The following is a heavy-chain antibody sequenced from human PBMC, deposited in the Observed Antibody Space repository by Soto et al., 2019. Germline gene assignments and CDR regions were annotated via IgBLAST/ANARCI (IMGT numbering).Heavy chain of an antibody. CDR3: ARSGSYYSPFDY. Sequence: EVQVVESGGGLIQPGGSLRLSCAASGFTVSRNYMSWVRQAPGKGLEWVSVIYTDGTTYYADSVEGRFTISSDNSKNTLYLQMNSLRAEDTAVYYCARSGSYYSPFDYWGQGTLVTVSS. CDR1: GFTVSRNY. CDR2: IYTDGTT. V-gene: IGHV3-53*01. D-gene: IGHD1-26*01. J-gene: IGHJ4*02.